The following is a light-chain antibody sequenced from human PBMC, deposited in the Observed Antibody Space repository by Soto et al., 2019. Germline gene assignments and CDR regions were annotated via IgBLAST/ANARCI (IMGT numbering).Light chain of an antibody. CDR2: AVT. V-gene: IGLV2-23*02. J-gene: IGLJ1*01. Sequence: QSVLTQPASVSGSPGQSITISCTGTSSDVGTYNLVSWYQQHPGKAPKVMIYAVTKRPSGVSNRFSGSKSGNTASLTISGLQAEDEADYYCYSFAGSSYVFGAGTKVTVL. CDR3: YSFAGSSYV. CDR1: SSDVGTYNL.